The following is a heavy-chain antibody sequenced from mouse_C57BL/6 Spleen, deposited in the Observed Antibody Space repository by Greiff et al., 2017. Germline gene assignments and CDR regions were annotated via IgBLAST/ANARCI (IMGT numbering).Heavy chain of an antibody. D-gene: IGHD1-1*01. Sequence: QVQLQQSGSELRSPGSSVKLSCKDFDSEVFPIAYMSWVRQKPGPGFEWIGGILPSFGRTIYGEKFEDKATLDADTLSNTAYLELNSLTSEDSAIYYCARDDGYGSSDAFAYWGQGTLVTVSA. CDR3: ARDDGYGSSDAFAY. CDR1: DSEVFPIAY. CDR2: ILPSFGRT. J-gene: IGHJ3*01. V-gene: IGHV15-2*01.